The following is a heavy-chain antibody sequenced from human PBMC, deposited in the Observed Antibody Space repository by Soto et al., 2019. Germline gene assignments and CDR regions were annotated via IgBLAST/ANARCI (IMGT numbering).Heavy chain of an antibody. CDR2: IYWDDDK. CDR3: AHSIYDILTGEYYFDY. D-gene: IGHD3-9*01. Sequence: QITLKESGPTLVKPTQTLTLTCTFSGFSLSTSGVGVGWIRQPPGKALEWLALIYWDDDKRYSPSLKSRPTIAKDTSKNQVVLTMTNMYPVDTATYYCAHSIYDILTGEYYFDYWGQGTLVTVSS. V-gene: IGHV2-5*02. CDR1: GFSLSTSGVG. J-gene: IGHJ4*02.